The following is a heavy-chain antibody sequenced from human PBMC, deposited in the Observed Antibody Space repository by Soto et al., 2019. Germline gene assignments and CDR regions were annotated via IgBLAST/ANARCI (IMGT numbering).Heavy chain of an antibody. V-gene: IGHV1-69*13. CDR3: ARARYSSSSGFSGSYYYYGMDV. Sequence: SVKVSCKASGGTFSSYAISWVRQAPGQGLEWMGGIIPIFGTANYAQKFQGRVTITADESTSTAYMELGSLRSEDTAVYYCARARYSSSSGFSGSYYYYGMDVWGQGTTVTVSS. D-gene: IGHD6-6*01. CDR2: IIPIFGTA. CDR1: GGTFSSYA. J-gene: IGHJ6*02.